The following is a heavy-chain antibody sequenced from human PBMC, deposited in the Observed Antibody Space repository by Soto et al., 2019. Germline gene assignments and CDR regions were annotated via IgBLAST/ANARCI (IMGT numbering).Heavy chain of an antibody. CDR1: GYTFTSYG. CDR2: ISAYNGNT. J-gene: IGHJ4*02. Sequence: QVQLVQSGAEVKKPGASVKVSCKASGYTFTSYGISWVRQAPGQGLEWMGWISAYNGNTNYEQKLQGRVTMTTDTFTSTAYMEVRSLRSDDTAVYYCARDRGSYALDYWGQGTLVTVSS. V-gene: IGHV1-18*01. D-gene: IGHD1-26*01. CDR3: ARDRGSYALDY.